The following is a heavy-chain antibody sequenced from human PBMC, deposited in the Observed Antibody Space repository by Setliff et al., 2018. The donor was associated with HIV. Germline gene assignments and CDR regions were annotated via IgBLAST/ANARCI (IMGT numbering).Heavy chain of an antibody. J-gene: IGHJ4*02. D-gene: IGHD5-18*01. V-gene: IGHV3-23*01. CDR2: LSGSGGSP. Sequence: GGSLRLSCAASGFIFSSYAMSWVRQAPGKGLEWVSTLSGSGGSPFYADSVKGRFTISRDNAKNSLYLQMNSLRAEDTAVYYCARESTAMGLDNWGPGTLVTVSS. CDR1: GFIFSSYA. CDR3: ARESTAMGLDN.